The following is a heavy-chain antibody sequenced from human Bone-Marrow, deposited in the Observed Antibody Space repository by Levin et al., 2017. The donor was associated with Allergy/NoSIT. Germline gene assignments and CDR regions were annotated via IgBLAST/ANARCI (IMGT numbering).Heavy chain of an antibody. CDR3: ARPFYGSGNYYNH. V-gene: IGHV3-21*06. CDR2: ITGSSDYI. D-gene: IGHD3-10*01. CDR1: GFTFSSYR. Sequence: SCAASGFTFSSYRMNWVRQAPGKGMEWVSSITGSSDYIYYVDSVKGRFTISRDNAKNLLYLQMNSLRAEDTAVYYCARPFYGSGNYYNHWGQGTLVTVSS. J-gene: IGHJ5*02.